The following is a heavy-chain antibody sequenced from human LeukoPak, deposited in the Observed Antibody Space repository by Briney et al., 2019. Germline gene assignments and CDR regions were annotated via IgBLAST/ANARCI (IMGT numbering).Heavy chain of an antibody. Sequence: GGSLRLSCAASGFTFSNSWMCWVRQAPGKGLEWVANIKEDGSEKYSVDSVKGRFTISRDNAKNSLYLQMVSLRAEDTAVYYCVRGVGYCSTTSCRDYYYMDVWGKGTTVTV. CDR3: VRGVGYCSTTSCRDYYYMDV. J-gene: IGHJ6*03. CDR2: IKEDGSEK. V-gene: IGHV3-7*01. CDR1: GFTFSNSW. D-gene: IGHD2-2*01.